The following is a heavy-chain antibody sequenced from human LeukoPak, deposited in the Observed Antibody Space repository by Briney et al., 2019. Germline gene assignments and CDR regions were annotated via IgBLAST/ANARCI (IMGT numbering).Heavy chain of an antibody. V-gene: IGHV3-49*04. CDR2: IRSKAYGGTT. CDR3: TRDYSSSWPNYFDY. D-gene: IGHD6-13*01. Sequence: GGSLRLSCTASGFTFGDYAMSWVRQAPGKGLEWVGFIRSKAYGGTTEYAASVKGRFTISRDDSKSIAYLQMNSLKTEDTAVYYCTRDYSSSWPNYFDYWGQGTLVTVSS. CDR1: GFTFGDYA. J-gene: IGHJ4*02.